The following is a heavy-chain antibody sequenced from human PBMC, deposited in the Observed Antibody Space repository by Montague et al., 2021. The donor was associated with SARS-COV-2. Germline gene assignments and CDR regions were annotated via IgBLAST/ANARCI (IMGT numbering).Heavy chain of an antibody. CDR2: IYYSGTT. V-gene: IGHV4-39*01. J-gene: IGHJ3*02. Sequence: SETLSLTCTVSGGSITRNYCLGWIRQPPGKGLEWVGNIYYSGTTFINPSLESRVTISVDASKNQFSLNLTSVTAADTAVYYCARPLVRGVPKAFDIWGQGALVIASS. D-gene: IGHD3-10*01. CDR1: GGSITRNYC. CDR3: ARPLVRGVPKAFDI.